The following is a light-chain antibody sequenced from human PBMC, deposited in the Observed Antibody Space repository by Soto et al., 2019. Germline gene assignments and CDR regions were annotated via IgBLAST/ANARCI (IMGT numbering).Light chain of an antibody. CDR3: QQYHAYPWT. CDR1: QSISSW. V-gene: IGKV1-5*03. J-gene: IGKJ1*01. Sequence: DIQITQSSSTLSASVGDRVTITCRASQSISSWLAWYQQKPGKAPKLLIYKASTLESGVPSNFSGSGSGTEFSLTISSLQPEDFATYYCQQYHAYPWTFGQGTKVDIK. CDR2: KAS.